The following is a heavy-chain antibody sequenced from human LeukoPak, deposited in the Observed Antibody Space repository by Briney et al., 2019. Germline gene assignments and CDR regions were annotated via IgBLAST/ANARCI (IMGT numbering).Heavy chain of an antibody. CDR3: ARVVGNTNFDS. CDR2: FDPEDGET. D-gene: IGHD2-21*01. Sequence: ASVKVSCKVSGYTLTELSMHWVRQAPGKGLEWMGGFDPEDGETIYAQKFQGRVTITTDESTSTAYMELSSLRSEDTAVYYCARVVGNTNFDSWGQGALVTVSS. V-gene: IGHV1-24*01. J-gene: IGHJ4*02. CDR1: GYTLTELS.